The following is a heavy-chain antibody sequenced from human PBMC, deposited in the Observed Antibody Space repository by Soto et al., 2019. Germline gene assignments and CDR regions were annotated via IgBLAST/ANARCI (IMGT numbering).Heavy chain of an antibody. Sequence: QVQLVKSGAEVKKPGASVKVSCKASGYTFTSYAMHWVRQAPGQRLEWMGWINAGNGNTKYSQKFQGRVTITRNTSASTAYMELSSLRSEDTAVYYCAVLGYYDSSGYPMAFDIWGQGTMVTVSS. CDR3: AVLGYYDSSGYPMAFDI. V-gene: IGHV1-3*01. CDR1: GYTFTSYA. J-gene: IGHJ3*02. D-gene: IGHD3-22*01. CDR2: INAGNGNT.